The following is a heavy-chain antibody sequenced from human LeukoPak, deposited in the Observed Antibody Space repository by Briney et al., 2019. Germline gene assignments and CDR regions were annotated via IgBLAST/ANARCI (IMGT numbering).Heavy chain of an antibody. J-gene: IGHJ4*02. V-gene: IGHV4-39*07. CDR1: GGSISSTSYC. CDR3: AGYSYGYNY. D-gene: IGHD5-18*01. CDR2: IYYSGST. Sequence: KPSETLSLTCTVSGGSISSTSYCWGWIRQPPGKGLEWIGSIYYSGSTYYNPSLKSRVTISVDTSKNQFSLKLSSVTAADTAVYYCAGYSYGYNYWGQGTLVTVSS.